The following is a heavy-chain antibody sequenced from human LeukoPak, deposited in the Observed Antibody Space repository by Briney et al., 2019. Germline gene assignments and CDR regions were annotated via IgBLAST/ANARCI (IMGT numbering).Heavy chain of an antibody. D-gene: IGHD3-10*01. CDR1: GGSFSGYY. V-gene: IGHV4-34*01. J-gene: IGHJ5*02. Sequence: SETLSLTCAVYGGSFSGYYWSWIRQPPGKGLEWIGEINHSGSTNYNPSLKSRVTISVDTSKNQFSLKLSSVTAADTAEYYCARVGWFGVRDWFDPWGQGTLVTVSS. CDR3: ARVGWFGVRDWFDP. CDR2: INHSGST.